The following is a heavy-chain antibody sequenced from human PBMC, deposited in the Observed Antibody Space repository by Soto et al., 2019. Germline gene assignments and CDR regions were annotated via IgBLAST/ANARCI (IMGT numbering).Heavy chain of an antibody. J-gene: IGHJ1*01. CDR3: ARDCSSSSCSGYFQH. V-gene: IGHV3-11*01. Sequence: QVQLVESGGGLVKPGGSLRLSCAASGFTFSDYYMSWIRQAPGKGLEWVSHISGSGSTIYFADSVKGRFTISRDNAKNSLYLQMNSLRAEDTAVYYCARDCSSSSCSGYFQHWGQGTRVTVSS. CDR1: GFTFSDYY. CDR2: ISGSGSTI. D-gene: IGHD2-2*01.